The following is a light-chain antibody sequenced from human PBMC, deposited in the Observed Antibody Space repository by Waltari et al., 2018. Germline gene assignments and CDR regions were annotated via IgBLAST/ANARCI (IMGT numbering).Light chain of an antibody. CDR1: ALSTTY. V-gene: IGLV3-10*01. CDR3: LSPDSSGTYVV. Sequence: SYELTQPPSVSVSPGHTASIPCSGHALSTTYAYWYQQKSGQAPVLVIFEDSKRPSEIPERISGSSSGTMATLTLSGAQLEDEGDYYCLSPDSSGTYVVFGGGTKLTVL. CDR2: EDS. J-gene: IGLJ2*01.